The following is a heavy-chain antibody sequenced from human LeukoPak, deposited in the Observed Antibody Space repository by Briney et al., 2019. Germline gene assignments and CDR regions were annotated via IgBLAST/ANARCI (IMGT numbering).Heavy chain of an antibody. J-gene: IGHJ3*02. Sequence: GASVKVPCKASGYTFTGYYMHWVRQAPGQGLEWMGWINPNSGGTNYAQKFQGRVTMTRDTSISTAYMELSRLRSDDTAVYYCARDGHRRYYYDSSGREHAFDIWGQGTMVTVSS. D-gene: IGHD3-22*01. V-gene: IGHV1-2*02. CDR2: INPNSGGT. CDR3: ARDGHRRYYYDSSGREHAFDI. CDR1: GYTFTGYY.